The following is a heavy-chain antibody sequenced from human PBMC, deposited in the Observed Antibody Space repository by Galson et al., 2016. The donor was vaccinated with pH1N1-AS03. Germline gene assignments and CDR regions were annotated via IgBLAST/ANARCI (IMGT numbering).Heavy chain of an antibody. Sequence: PGQGLEWMGRILPMFGSTHYAQGFEGRVTLTADNSTGTAYLDLSSLRSEDTAVYYCARDRDTSMITLDYYYYYMDVWGRGTTVTVAS. V-gene: IGHV1-69*06. J-gene: IGHJ6*03. CDR3: ARDRDTSMITLDYYYYYMDV. CDR2: ILPMFGST. D-gene: IGHD5-18*01.